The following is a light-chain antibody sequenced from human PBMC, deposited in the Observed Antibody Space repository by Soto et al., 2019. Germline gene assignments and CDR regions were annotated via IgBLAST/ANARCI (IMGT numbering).Light chain of an antibody. J-gene: IGKJ5*01. Sequence: EIVMTQSPATLSVSPGERATLSCRASQSVSSSVAWYQQKPGQAPRLLIYDSSSRATGVPARFSGSGSGTEFSLALSSLQSEDFAVYYRQQRAGSSTSGQGTRLEIK. CDR1: QSVSSS. CDR2: DSS. V-gene: IGKV3-15*01. CDR3: QQRAGSST.